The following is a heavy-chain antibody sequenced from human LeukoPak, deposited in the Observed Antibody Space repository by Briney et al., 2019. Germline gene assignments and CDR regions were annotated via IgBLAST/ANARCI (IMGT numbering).Heavy chain of an antibody. J-gene: IGHJ4*02. Sequence: PGGSLRLSCAASGFTFSSYSMNWVRQAPGKGLEWVSSISSSSSYIYYADSVKGRFTISRDNAKNSLYLQMNSLRAEDTAVYYCARDRGYNWNERFDYWGQGTLVTVSS. D-gene: IGHD1-20*01. CDR1: GFTFSSYS. CDR3: ARDRGYNWNERFDY. V-gene: IGHV3-21*01. CDR2: ISSSSSYI.